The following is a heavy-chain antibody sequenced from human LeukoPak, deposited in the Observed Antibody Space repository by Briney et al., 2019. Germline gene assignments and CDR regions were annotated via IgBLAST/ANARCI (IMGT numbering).Heavy chain of an antibody. V-gene: IGHV1-2*02. CDR1: GYTFTGYY. Sequence: GASVKVSCKASGYTFTGYYMHWVRQAPGQGLEWMGWINPNSGGTNYAQKFQGRVTMTRDTSISTAYMELSRLRSDDTAVYYCARAGEQQLVYRSLDYWGQGTLVTVSS. J-gene: IGHJ4*02. D-gene: IGHD6-13*01. CDR2: INPNSGGT. CDR3: ARAGEQQLVYRSLDY.